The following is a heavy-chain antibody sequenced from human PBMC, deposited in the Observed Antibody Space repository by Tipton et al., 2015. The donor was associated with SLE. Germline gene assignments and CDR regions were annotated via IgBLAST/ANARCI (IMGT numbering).Heavy chain of an antibody. Sequence: TLSLTCAVYGESFSGACYWPWIRPSPGKGLEWIGEIYHCGRTNYNASLKSRLTISLDTSKNQFSLKLTSVTAADTAVYFCARLSVEDSAWYFFDYWGQGTLVTVSS. D-gene: IGHD6-19*01. V-gene: IGHV4-34*01. J-gene: IGHJ4*02. CDR3: ARLSVEDSAWYFFDY. CDR2: IYHCGRT. CDR1: GESFSGACY.